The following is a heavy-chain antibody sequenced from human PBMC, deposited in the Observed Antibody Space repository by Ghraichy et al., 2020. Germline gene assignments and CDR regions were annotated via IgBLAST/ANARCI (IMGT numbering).Heavy chain of an antibody. CDR1: GYTFTNYG. Sequence: ASVKVSCKSSGYTFTNYGIMWVRQAPGQGLEWMGWISCYNGDTKSAQKFQGRVTVTIDTSMTTTYMELRSLRSDDTAVYYCARAVSIAAVLSPATLDHWGRGTLVTVSS. J-gene: IGHJ2*01. D-gene: IGHD2-15*01. CDR3: ARAVSIAAVLSPATLDH. CDR2: ISCYNGDT. V-gene: IGHV1-18*01.